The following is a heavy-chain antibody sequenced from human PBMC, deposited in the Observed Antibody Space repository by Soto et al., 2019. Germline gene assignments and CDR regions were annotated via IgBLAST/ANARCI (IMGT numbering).Heavy chain of an antibody. CDR3: ARATALSGMDV. CDR1: GGSISSGAYY. J-gene: IGHJ6*02. Sequence: SETLSLTCTVSGGSISSGAYYWSWIRQPPGKGLEWIGYIYYSGSTYYNPSLKSRVTISVDTSKNQFSLKLSSVTAADTAVYYCARATALSGMDVWGQGTTVTVSS. V-gene: IGHV4-30-4*01. CDR2: IYYSGST.